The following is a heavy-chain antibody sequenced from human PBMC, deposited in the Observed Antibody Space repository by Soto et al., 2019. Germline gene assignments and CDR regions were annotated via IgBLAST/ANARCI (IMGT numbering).Heavy chain of an antibody. V-gene: IGHV3-11*06. CDR3: ARDSTGSGRDYGMDV. CDR1: GFTFNDHY. J-gene: IGHJ6*02. Sequence: QVQLVESGGGLVKPGGSLRLSCAASGFTFNDHYMTWIRQAPGKGLEWVSFISSDSIYTNSADSVQGRFTISRDNAKNLLYLQMSSLRVEDTAVYYCARDSTGSGRDYGMDVWGQGTTVAVSS. D-gene: IGHD3-10*01. CDR2: ISSDSIYT.